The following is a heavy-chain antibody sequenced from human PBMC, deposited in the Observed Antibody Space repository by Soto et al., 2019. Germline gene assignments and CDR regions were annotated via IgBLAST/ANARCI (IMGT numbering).Heavy chain of an antibody. Sequence: ASVKVSCKASGYTFTSYDINWVRQATGQGLEYLGWMNPNSGNTGYVQKSQGRVTMTWDSSITTAYMELSSLRSEDTAVYFCARGVKHGAYPTWFDPWG. CDR2: MNPNSGNT. CDR1: GYTFTSYD. CDR3: ARGVKHGAYPTWFDP. J-gene: IGHJ5*02. V-gene: IGHV1-8*01. D-gene: IGHD4-17*01.